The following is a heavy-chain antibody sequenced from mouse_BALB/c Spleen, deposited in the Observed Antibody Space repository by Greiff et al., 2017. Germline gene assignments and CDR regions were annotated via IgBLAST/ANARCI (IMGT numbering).Heavy chain of an antibody. Sequence: QVQLKESGPGLVQPSQSLSITCTVSGFSLTSYGVHWVRQSPGKGLEWLGVIWSGGSTDYNAAFISRLSISKDNSKSQVFFKMNSLQADDTAIYYCARVGRGTWFAYWGQGTLVTVSA. CDR2: IWSGGST. D-gene: IGHD4-1*01. V-gene: IGHV2-4-1*01. CDR1: GFSLTSYG. CDR3: ARVGRGTWFAY. J-gene: IGHJ3*01.